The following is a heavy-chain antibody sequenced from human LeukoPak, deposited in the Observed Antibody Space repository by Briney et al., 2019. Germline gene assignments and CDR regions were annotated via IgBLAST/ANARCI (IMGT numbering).Heavy chain of an antibody. CDR1: GGSMNNYY. CDR2: IYYSGTT. J-gene: IGHJ5*02. D-gene: IGHD4-17*01. V-gene: IGHV4-59*01. Sequence: PSETLSLTCTVSGGSMNNYYWTWIRQPPGKRLEWVGYIYYSGTTNYNPSLKNRVTISIDRSKNQFSLKLNSVTAADTAMYYCAGEVERGAGDPNWFDPWGQGILVTVSS. CDR3: AGEVERGAGDPNWFDP.